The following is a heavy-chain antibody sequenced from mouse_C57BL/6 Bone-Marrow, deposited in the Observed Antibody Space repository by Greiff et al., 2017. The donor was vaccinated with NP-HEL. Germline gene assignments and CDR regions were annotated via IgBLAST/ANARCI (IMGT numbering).Heavy chain of an antibody. CDR1: GFTFSSYA. J-gene: IGHJ4*01. V-gene: IGHV5-4*01. D-gene: IGHD2-4*01. Sequence: EVKLMESGGGLVKPGGSLKLSCAASGFTFSSYAMSWVRQTPEKRLEWVATISDGGSYTYYPDNVKGRFTISRANAKNNLYLQMSQLKSEDTAMYYCAREYYDYDGDYYAMDYWGQGTSVTVSS. CDR3: AREYYDYDGDYYAMDY. CDR2: ISDGGSYT.